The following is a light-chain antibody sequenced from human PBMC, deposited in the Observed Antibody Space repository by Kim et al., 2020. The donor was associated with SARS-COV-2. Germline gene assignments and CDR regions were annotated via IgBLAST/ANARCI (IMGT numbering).Light chain of an antibody. CDR2: SAS. V-gene: IGKV3-15*01. J-gene: IGKJ2*01. Sequence: SVPPGERATRSCRASQSVSSNLAWYQQKPGQAPRLLIYSASTRATGIPARFSGSGSGTEFTLTITSLQSEDFAVYYCQQYNNWPYTFGQGTKLEI. CDR3: QQYNNWPYT. CDR1: QSVSSN.